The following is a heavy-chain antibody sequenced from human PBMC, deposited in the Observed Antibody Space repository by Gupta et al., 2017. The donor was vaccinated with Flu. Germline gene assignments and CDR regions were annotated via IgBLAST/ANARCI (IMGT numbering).Heavy chain of an antibody. CDR3: ARDRTPYYYDSSGPDY. J-gene: IGHJ4*02. D-gene: IGHD3-22*01. CDR2: INPSGGST. CDR1: GYTFPSYY. Sequence: QVQLVQSGAEVKKPGASVKVSCKASGYTFPSYYMPWVRQAPGQGLEWMGIINPSGGSTSYAQKFQVRVTMTRDTSTSTVYMELSSLRSEDTAVYYCARDRTPYYYDSSGPDYWGQGTLVTVSS. V-gene: IGHV1-46*01.